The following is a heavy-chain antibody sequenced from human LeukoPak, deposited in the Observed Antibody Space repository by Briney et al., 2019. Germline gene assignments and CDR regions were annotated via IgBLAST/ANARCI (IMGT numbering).Heavy chain of an antibody. J-gene: IGHJ4*02. Sequence: GGSLRLSCAASGFTFSSYAMSWVRQAPGKGLEWVSAISGSGGSTYYADSVKGRFTISRDDSKNTLYLQMNSLRAEDTAVYYCAKVGRSYGSGSYYILDYWGQGTLVTVSS. CDR1: GFTFSSYA. CDR2: ISGSGGST. D-gene: IGHD3-10*01. CDR3: AKVGRSYGSGSYYILDY. V-gene: IGHV3-23*01.